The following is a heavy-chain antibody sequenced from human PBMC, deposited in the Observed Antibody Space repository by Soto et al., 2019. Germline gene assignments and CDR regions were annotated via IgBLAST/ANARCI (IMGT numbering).Heavy chain of an antibody. D-gene: IGHD2-8*01. CDR3: AGHKRSIVLMVYAIAWFDP. CDR1: GGSISSSSYY. Sequence: SETLSLTCTVSGGSISSSSYYWGWIRQPPGKGLEWIGSIYYSGSTYYNPSLKSRVTISVDTSKNQFSLKLSSVTAADTAVYYCAGHKRSIVLMVYAIAWFDPWRQGTLVTVSS. V-gene: IGHV4-39*01. J-gene: IGHJ5*02. CDR2: IYYSGST.